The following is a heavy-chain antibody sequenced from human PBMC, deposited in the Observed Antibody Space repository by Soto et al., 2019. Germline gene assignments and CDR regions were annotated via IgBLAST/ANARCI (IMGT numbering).Heavy chain of an antibody. CDR3: ARVLRSSGLYYYYYYMDV. CDR1: GYTFTSYD. J-gene: IGHJ6*03. D-gene: IGHD6-19*01. Sequence: ASVKVSCKASGYTFTSYDINWVRQATGQGLEWMGWMNPNSGNTGYAQKFQGRVTMTRNTSISTAYMELSSLRSEDTAVYYCARVLRSSGLYYYYYYMDVWGKGTTVTVSS. CDR2: MNPNSGNT. V-gene: IGHV1-8*01.